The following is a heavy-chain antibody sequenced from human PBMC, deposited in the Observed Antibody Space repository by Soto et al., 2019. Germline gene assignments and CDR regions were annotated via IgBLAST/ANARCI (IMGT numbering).Heavy chain of an antibody. V-gene: IGHV3-23*01. J-gene: IGHJ6*02. CDR2: FSGGGGGT. Sequence: EVQLLESGGGLVQPGGSLRLSCAVSGFIISDYGVTWVRQAPGKGLEWVSGFSGGGGGTFYADSVKGRFTISRNDSDNTVSLEMSGLKSEDTALYYCCRHEEERRMVFYGMDVWGQGTTVTVS. CDR1: GFIISDYG. D-gene: IGHD1-1*01. CDR3: CRHEEERRMVFYGMDV.